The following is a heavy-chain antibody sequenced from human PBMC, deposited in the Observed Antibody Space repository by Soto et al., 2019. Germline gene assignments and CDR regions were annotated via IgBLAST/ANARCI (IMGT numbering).Heavy chain of an antibody. CDR1: GYTFTSDD. CDR2: MNTNSGNT. CDR3: ARTLPYYDFLSGYGPPYDMDV. V-gene: IGHV1-8*01. D-gene: IGHD3-3*01. Sequence: ASVKVSCKASGYTFTSDDINWLRQATGQGLVLMEWMNTNSGNTGYGQKFQGRVTMTRNTSISTAYMQLISLRSEDTAVYYCARTLPYYDFLSGYGPPYDMDVWGQGTTVT. J-gene: IGHJ6*02.